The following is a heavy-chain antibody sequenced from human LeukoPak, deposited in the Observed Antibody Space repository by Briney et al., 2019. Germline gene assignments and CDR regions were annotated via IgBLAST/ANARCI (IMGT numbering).Heavy chain of an antibody. Sequence: PSETPSLTCAVYGGSFSGYYWSWIRQPPGKGLEWIGEINHSGSTNYNPSLKSRVTISVDTSKNQFSLKLSSVTAADTAVYYCASTGSSSWYYYYGMDVWGQGTTVTVSS. CDR3: ASTGSSSWYYYYGMDV. CDR1: GGSFSGYY. V-gene: IGHV4-34*01. D-gene: IGHD6-13*01. CDR2: INHSGST. J-gene: IGHJ6*02.